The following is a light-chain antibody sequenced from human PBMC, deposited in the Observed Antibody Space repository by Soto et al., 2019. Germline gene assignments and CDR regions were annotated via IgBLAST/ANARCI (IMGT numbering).Light chain of an antibody. CDR2: GAS. CDR3: HYDGSPPRT. V-gene: IGKV3-20*01. CDR1: QSVSSSY. Sequence: EIVLTQSPGTLSLSPGERATLSCRASQSVSSSYLAWYQQKPGQAPRLLIYGASSRATDIPDRFSGSGSGTVFTLAISRLENEDFAFYYCHYDGSPPRTFGEGTKVEIK. J-gene: IGKJ1*01.